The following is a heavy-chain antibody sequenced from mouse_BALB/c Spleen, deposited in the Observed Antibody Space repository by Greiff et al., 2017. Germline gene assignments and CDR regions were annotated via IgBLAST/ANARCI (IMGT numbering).Heavy chain of an antibody. Sequence: VQLQQSGPELVKPGASVKISCKASGYAFSSSWMNWVKQRPGQGLEWIGRIYPGDGDTNYNGKFKGKATLTADKSSSTAYMQLSSLTSVDSAVYFCARDYYGSSYYFDYWGQGTTLTVSS. CDR2: IYPGDGDT. D-gene: IGHD1-1*01. CDR1: GYAFSSSW. CDR3: ARDYYGSSYYFDY. J-gene: IGHJ2*01. V-gene: IGHV1-82*01.